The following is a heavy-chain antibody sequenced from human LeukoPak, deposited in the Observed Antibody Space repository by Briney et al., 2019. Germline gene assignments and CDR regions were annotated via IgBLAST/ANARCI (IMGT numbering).Heavy chain of an antibody. V-gene: IGHV3-30*03. CDR3: ASTEGSSWYPFDY. D-gene: IGHD6-13*01. J-gene: IGHJ4*02. Sequence: GGSLRLSCAASGFIFSRYGMHWVRQAPGKGLEWVAVVSYDGTETKYADPVKGRFTISRDNSKNTLYLQMNSLRAEDTAVYYCASTEGSSWYPFDYWGQGNLVTVSS. CDR1: GFIFSRYG. CDR2: VSYDGTET.